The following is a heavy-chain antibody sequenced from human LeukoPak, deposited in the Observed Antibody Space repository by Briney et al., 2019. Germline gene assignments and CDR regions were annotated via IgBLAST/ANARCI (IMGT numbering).Heavy chain of an antibody. CDR3: TTDLAITMIRGVIVY. CDR2: IKSKADGETT. Sequence: GGPLRLSCAASGFSFTNSRMTWVRQAPGKGLEGVGRIKSKADGETTDYAAPVKGRCTMSRDDSKATLHLQMNYVNTEDTAVYYCTTDLAITMIRGVIVYWGQGTLVTVSS. D-gene: IGHD3-10*01. CDR1: GFSFTNSR. V-gene: IGHV3-15*05. J-gene: IGHJ4*02.